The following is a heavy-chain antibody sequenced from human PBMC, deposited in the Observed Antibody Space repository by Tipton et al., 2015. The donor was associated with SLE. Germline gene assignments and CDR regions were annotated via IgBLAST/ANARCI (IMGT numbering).Heavy chain of an antibody. J-gene: IGHJ5*02. V-gene: IGHV4-59*01. CDR1: GGSMTGSY. D-gene: IGHD5-12*01. Sequence: GLVKPSETLSLTCSVSGGSMTGSYWSWVRQPPGRGLEWIGSIYYSGDTHYNPSLNSRVTMSADTSKNRFSLRLSSVTTADTAVYYCANDYGGSRGYDNCFDPWGQGILVTVSS. CDR2: IYYSGDT. CDR3: ANDYGGSRGYDNCFDP.